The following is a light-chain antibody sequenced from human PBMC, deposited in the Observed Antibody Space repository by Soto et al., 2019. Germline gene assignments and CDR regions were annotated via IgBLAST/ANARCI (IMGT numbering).Light chain of an antibody. CDR1: QSIGNF. Sequence: EIVLTQSPAILSLSPGERATLSCRASQSIGNFLAWYQQKPGQPPRLLIFDASNRAAGVPARFSGSGSGTDFTLTIRSLEPEDFAVYYCQQYNNWPPITFGQGTRLEIK. V-gene: IGKV3-11*01. CDR2: DAS. J-gene: IGKJ5*01. CDR3: QQYNNWPPIT.